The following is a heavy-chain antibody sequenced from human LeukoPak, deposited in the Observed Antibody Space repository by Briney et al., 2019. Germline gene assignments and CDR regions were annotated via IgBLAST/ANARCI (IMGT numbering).Heavy chain of an antibody. V-gene: IGHV1-69*06. CDR3: ARESSGWGYYYMGV. D-gene: IGHD6-19*01. J-gene: IGHJ6*03. Sequence: GASVKVSCKASGGTFSSYAISWVRQAPGQGLEWMGGIIPIFGTANYAQKFQGRVTITADKSTSTAYMELSSLRSEDTAVYYCARESSGWGYYYMGVWGKGTTVTVSS. CDR1: GGTFSSYA. CDR2: IIPIFGTA.